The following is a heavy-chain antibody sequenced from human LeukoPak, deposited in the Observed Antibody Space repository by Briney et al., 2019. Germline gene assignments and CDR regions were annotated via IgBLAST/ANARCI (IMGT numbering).Heavy chain of an antibody. J-gene: IGHJ4*02. D-gene: IGHD3-10*01. CDR3: ARDGLSMVRGVINLGY. V-gene: IGHV1-18*01. Sequence: GASVKFSCKASGYTFTSYGISWVRQAPGQGLEWMGWISAYNGNTNYAQKLQGRVTMTTDTSTSTAYMELRSLRSDDTAVYYCARDGLSMVRGVINLGYWGQGTLVTVSS. CDR1: GYTFTSYG. CDR2: ISAYNGNT.